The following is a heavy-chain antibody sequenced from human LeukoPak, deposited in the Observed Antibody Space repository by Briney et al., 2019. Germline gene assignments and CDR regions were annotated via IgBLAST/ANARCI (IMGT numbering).Heavy chain of an antibody. Sequence: SETLSLTCTVSGGSISSYYCNWFRQPPGKGLEWIGYIYNSVTTNYNPSLKSRVTISVDMSKNQFSLRLSSVTAADTAVYYCASLSSGWQRGYWGQGTLVTVSS. D-gene: IGHD6-19*01. J-gene: IGHJ4*02. CDR1: GGSISSYY. CDR3: ASLSSGWQRGY. CDR2: IYNSVTT. V-gene: IGHV4-59*08.